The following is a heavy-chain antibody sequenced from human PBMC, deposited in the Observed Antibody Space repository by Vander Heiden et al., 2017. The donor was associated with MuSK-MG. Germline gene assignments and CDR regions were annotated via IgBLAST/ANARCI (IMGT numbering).Heavy chain of an antibody. CDR2: IKQDGSEK. V-gene: IGHV3-7*01. J-gene: IGHJ6*04. Sequence: EVRLVESGGGLVQPGGSLRLSCAASGFTLSSYWMSWVRQAPGKGLEWVANIKQDGSEKYYVDSVKGRFTISRDNAKNSLYLQMNSLRAEDTAVYYCAREEGYDFWSGYYPDVWGKGTTVTVSS. D-gene: IGHD3-3*01. CDR1: GFTLSSYW. CDR3: AREEGYDFWSGYYPDV.